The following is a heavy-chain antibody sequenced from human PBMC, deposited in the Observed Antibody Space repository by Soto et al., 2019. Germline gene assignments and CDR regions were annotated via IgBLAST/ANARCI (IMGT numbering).Heavy chain of an antibody. J-gene: IGHJ5*02. D-gene: IGHD4-17*01. CDR3: ARRDYGEGSTRFDP. V-gene: IGHV1-18*01. CDR1: GYPFTSYG. Sequence: QVQLVQSGAEVKKPGASVKVSCKASGYPFTSYGISWVRQAPGQALEWVGWISAYNGPTRYAQSLQGRVTMTTDPSTTLAYMELRSLTPDDTGVYFCARRDYGEGSTRFDPWGQGTLVTVSS. CDR2: ISAYNGPT.